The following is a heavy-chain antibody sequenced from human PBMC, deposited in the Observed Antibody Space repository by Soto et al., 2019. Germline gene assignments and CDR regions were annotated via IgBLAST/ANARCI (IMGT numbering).Heavy chain of an antibody. D-gene: IGHD4-4*01. CDR2: ISYDGSNK. V-gene: IGHV3-30*18. CDR3: AKDFMTTVTTGWFDP. Sequence: GGSLRLSCAASGFTFSSYGMHWVRQAPGKGLEWVAVISYDGSNKYYADSVKGRFTISRDNSKNTLYLQMNSLRAEDTAVYYCAKDFMTTVTTGWFDPWGQGTLVTVSS. J-gene: IGHJ5*02. CDR1: GFTFSSYG.